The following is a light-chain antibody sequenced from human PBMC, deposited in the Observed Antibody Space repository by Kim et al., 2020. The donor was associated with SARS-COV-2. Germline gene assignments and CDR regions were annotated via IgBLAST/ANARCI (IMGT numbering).Light chain of an antibody. J-gene: IGLJ2*01. CDR1: SSNIGNNY. CDR3: APWDDSLSGPV. Sequence: GQRVTISCSGSSSNIGNNYVYWYQHLPGTAPKLLIYRNDQRPSGVPDRFSGSKSGTSASLAISGLRSEDEAVYYCAPWDDSLSGPVFGGGTRLTVL. V-gene: IGLV1-47*01. CDR2: RND.